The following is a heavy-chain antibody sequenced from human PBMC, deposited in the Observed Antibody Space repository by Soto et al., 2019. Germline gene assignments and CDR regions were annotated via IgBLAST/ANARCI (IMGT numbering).Heavy chain of an antibody. CDR3: ATLNSFGSDF. CDR1: GFTFSSYG. D-gene: IGHD3-3*01. V-gene: IGHV3-48*03. J-gene: IGHJ4*02. Sequence: GVSLRLSCAASGFTFSSYGMNWVRQAPGKGLEWVSCITSSGSTINYADSVKGRFTISRDNAKNTVFLQMNSLRAEDTAVYYCATLNSFGSDFWGQGTLVTVSS. CDR2: ITSSGSTI.